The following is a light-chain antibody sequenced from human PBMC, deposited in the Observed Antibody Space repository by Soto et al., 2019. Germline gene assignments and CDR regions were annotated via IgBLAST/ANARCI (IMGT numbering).Light chain of an antibody. CDR3: SSYTSSSTLYVI. V-gene: IGLV2-14*01. CDR2: DVS. Sequence: QSVLTQPASVSGSPGQSITISCTGTSSDVGGYNYVSWYQQHPGKAPKLMIYDVSDRPSGVSSRFSGSKSGTTASLTISGLQAEDEADYYCSSYTSSSTLYVIFGGGTKVTVL. J-gene: IGLJ2*01. CDR1: SSDVGGYNY.